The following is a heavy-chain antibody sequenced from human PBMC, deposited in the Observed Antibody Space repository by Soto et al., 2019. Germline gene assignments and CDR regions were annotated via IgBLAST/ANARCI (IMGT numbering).Heavy chain of an antibody. J-gene: IGHJ4*02. V-gene: IGHV3-23*01. Sequence: GGSLRLSCAASGFTFSSYAMSWVRQAPGKGLEWVSAISGSGGSTYYADSVKGRFTISRDNSKNTLYLQMNSLRAEDTAVYYCAKKRLEDIVVVPAAGFDYWGQGTLVTVSS. D-gene: IGHD2-2*01. CDR2: ISGSGGST. CDR3: AKKRLEDIVVVPAAGFDY. CDR1: GFTFSSYA.